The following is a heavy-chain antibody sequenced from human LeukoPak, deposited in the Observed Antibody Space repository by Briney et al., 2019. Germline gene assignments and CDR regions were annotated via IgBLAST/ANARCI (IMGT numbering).Heavy chain of an antibody. Sequence: ASVKVSCKASGYTFTSYGISWVRQAPGQGLEWMRWISASNGDTDYPQNLQGRVTMTTDTYTSTAYMELRSLTSDDTAIYYCARESHITREDYWGQGTLVTVSS. CDR2: ISASNGDT. V-gene: IGHV1-18*01. CDR1: GYTFTSYG. J-gene: IGHJ4*02. D-gene: IGHD1-14*01. CDR3: ARESHITREDY.